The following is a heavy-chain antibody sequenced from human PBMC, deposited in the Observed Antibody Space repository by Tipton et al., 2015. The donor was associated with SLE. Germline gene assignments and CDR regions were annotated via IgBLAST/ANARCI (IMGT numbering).Heavy chain of an antibody. J-gene: IGHJ4*02. V-gene: IGHV3-23*01. CDR2: ISGSGGGT. CDR3: AKARTGWYGTCYDY. Sequence: SLRLSCAASGFSFTNTWMSWVRQAPGKGLEWVSGISGSGGGTYYADSVKGRFSISRDNSENTLYVQMNSLRAEDTAVYYCAKARTGWYGTCYDYWGQGALVPFSS. D-gene: IGHD6-19*01. CDR1: GFSFTNTW.